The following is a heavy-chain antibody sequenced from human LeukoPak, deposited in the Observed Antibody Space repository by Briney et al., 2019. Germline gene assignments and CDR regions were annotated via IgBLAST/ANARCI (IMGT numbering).Heavy chain of an antibody. CDR2: VSGSGDTT. J-gene: IGHJ1*01. CDR1: GFTLSTDT. V-gene: IGHV3-23*01. CDR3: AKGSSGNYYH. D-gene: IGHD3-10*01. Sequence: PGGSLGLSCVASGFTLSTDTMTWVRHAPGKALEWVSSVSGSGDTTPYPDSVKGRFTISRDNYKNTLYLQMGSLRAEDTATYYCAKGSSGNYYHWGQGTLVTVSS.